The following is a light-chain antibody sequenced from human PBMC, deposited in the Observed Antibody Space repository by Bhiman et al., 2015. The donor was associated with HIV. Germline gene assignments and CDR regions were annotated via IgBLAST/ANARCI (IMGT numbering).Light chain of an antibody. CDR3: ATWDSSLSAEV. CDR1: SSNIGAGYD. J-gene: IGLJ2*01. V-gene: IGLV1-50*01. Sequence: QSVLTQPPSVSGAPGQRVTISCTGSSSNIGAGYDVHWYQQLPGTAPKLLMYGNSNRPSGVPDRFSASKSGTSATLGITGLQTGDEADYYCATWDSSLSAEVFGGGTKLTVL. CDR2: GNS.